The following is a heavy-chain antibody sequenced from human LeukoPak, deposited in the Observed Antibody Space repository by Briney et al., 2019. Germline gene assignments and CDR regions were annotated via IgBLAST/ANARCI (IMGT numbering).Heavy chain of an antibody. CDR3: ARERFYGSGRASRYYYYYMDV. CDR1: GGTFSSYA. CDR2: INPIFGTA. Sequence: ASVKVSCKASGGTFSSYAISWVRQAPGQGLEWMGGINPIFGTANYAQKFQGRVTITADESTSTAYMELSSLRSEDTAVYYCARERFYGSGRASRYYYYYMDVWGKGTTVTVSS. J-gene: IGHJ6*03. D-gene: IGHD3-10*01. V-gene: IGHV1-69*13.